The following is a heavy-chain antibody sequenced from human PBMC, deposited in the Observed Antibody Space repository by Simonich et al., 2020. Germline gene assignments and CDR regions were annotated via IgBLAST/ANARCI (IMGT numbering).Heavy chain of an antibody. Sequence: QVQLVQSGAEVKKPGASVKVSCKASGYTFTGYYMHWGRQAPGQGLELMGWIKPNRGGTNDAQKFQGRGTMTRDTSISTAYMELSRLRSDDTAGYYCARSHIAAAGTGYFQHWGQGTLVTVSS. CDR2: IKPNRGGT. V-gene: IGHV1-2*02. J-gene: IGHJ1*01. CDR1: GYTFTGYY. CDR3: ARSHIAAAGTGYFQH. D-gene: IGHD6-13*01.